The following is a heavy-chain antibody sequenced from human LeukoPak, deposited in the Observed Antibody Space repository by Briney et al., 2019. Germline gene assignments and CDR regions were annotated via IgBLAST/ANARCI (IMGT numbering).Heavy chain of an antibody. D-gene: IGHD3-3*01. CDR1: GGSISSYY. V-gene: IGHV4-59*01. Sequence: SETLSLTCTVSGGSISSYYWSWIRQPPGKGLEWIGYIYYSGSTNYNPSLKSRVTISVDTSKNQFSLKLSSVTAADTAVYHCARGPYDFWSGYLYYYYGMDVWGQGTTVTVSS. CDR2: IYYSGST. CDR3: ARGPYDFWSGYLYYYYGMDV. J-gene: IGHJ6*02.